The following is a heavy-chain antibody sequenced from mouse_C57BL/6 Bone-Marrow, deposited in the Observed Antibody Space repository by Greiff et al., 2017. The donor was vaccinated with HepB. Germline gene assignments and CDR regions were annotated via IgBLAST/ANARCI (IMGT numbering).Heavy chain of an antibody. D-gene: IGHD2-5*01. CDR2: ISSGGSYT. J-gene: IGHJ3*01. Sequence: EVKLVESGGDLVKPGGSLKLSCAASGFTFRSYGMSWVRQTPDKRLEWVATISSGGSYTYYPDSVKGRFTISRDNAKNTLYLQMSSLKSEDTAMYYCARLYSIPFAYWGQGTLVTVSA. CDR1: GFTFRSYG. CDR3: ARLYSIPFAY. V-gene: IGHV5-6*01.